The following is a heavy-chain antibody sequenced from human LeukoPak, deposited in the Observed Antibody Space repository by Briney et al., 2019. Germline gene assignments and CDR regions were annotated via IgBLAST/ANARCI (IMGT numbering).Heavy chain of an antibody. CDR2: IWSDGTNK. Sequence: GGSLRLSCAASGFTFSNYGMHWVRQAPDKGLEWVAVIWSDGTNKYYTDSVKGRFTISRRNSKNTLYLQMNSLRAEDTAVYYCTRRLSGNNAFDIWGQGTMVTVSS. J-gene: IGHJ3*02. V-gene: IGHV3-33*01. D-gene: IGHD2/OR15-2a*01. CDR1: GFTFSNYG. CDR3: TRRLSGNNAFDI.